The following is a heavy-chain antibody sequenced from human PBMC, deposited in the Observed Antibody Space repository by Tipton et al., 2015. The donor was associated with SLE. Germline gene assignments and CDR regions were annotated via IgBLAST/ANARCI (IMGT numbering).Heavy chain of an antibody. CDR2: IYASGST. J-gene: IGHJ3*02. D-gene: IGHD6-13*01. CDR1: GGSISSNHW. Sequence: TLSLTCAVSGGSISSNHWWSWVRQPPGKGLEWIGRIYASGSTEYNPSLKSRVTISVDPSKNQFSLRLTSLTAADTAVYYCARVVYSFSDAFDIWGQGTLVTVSS. V-gene: IGHV4-4*02. CDR3: ARVVYSFSDAFDI.